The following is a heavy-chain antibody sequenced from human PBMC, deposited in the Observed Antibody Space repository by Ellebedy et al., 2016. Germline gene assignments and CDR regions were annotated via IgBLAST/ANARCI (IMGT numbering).Heavy chain of an antibody. V-gene: IGHV3-23*01. CDR2: ISGSGAST. CDR3: ARDLRFLEWFDW. CDR1: EFTFDNYA. D-gene: IGHD3-3*01. J-gene: IGHJ4*02. Sequence: GGSLRLSCAASEFTFDNYAMTWVRQAPGKGLQWVSSISGSGASTYYAASVQGRFTISRDNSKNTLYLQMNSLTGEDTAVYYCARDLRFLEWFDWWGQGILVTVSS.